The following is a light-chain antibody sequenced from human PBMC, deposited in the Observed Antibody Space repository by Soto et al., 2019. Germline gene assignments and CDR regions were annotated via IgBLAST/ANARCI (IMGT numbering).Light chain of an antibody. CDR3: QQSYSTPPT. CDR1: QNIFSY. J-gene: IGKJ1*01. Sequence: DIQMTQSPSSLSASVGDRVTITCRASQNIFSYLSWYQQKPGKAPKLLIFAASSLQSGVPSRFSGSRSGPDFTLTISSLQPEDFATYYSQQSYSTPPTIGQGTQVEIK. CDR2: AAS. V-gene: IGKV1-39*01.